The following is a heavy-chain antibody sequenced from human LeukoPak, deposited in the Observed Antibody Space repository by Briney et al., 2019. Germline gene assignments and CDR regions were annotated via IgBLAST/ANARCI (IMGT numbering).Heavy chain of an antibody. CDR3: AKDIKVGVTDAFDI. Sequence: PGRSLRLSCAASGFTFDDYAMHWVRQAPGKGLEWISGISRNSGSSGYADSVKGRFTISRDNAKNSLYLQMNSLRVEDTALSYCAKDIKVGVTDAFDIWGQGTMVTVSS. CDR2: ISRNSGSS. J-gene: IGHJ3*02. D-gene: IGHD1-26*01. V-gene: IGHV3-9*01. CDR1: GFTFDDYA.